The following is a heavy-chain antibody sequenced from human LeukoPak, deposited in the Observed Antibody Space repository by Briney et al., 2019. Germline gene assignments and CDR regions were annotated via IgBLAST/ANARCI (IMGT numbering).Heavy chain of an antibody. J-gene: IGHJ4*02. CDR3: TRLYDSAIDY. V-gene: IGHV3-73*01. D-gene: IGHD3-10*01. Sequence: GRSLRLSCAASGFIFSDSAVRWVRQASGKGLEWVGRIRSKANDYATAYDASVRGRFTISSDDLKSTAYLQMNNLKTEDSAVYYCTRLYDSAIDYWGQGTLVTVSS. CDR2: IRSKANDYAT. CDR1: GFIFSDSA.